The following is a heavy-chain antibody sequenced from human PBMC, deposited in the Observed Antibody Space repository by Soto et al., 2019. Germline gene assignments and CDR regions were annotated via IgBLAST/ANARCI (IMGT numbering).Heavy chain of an antibody. CDR2: ISWDGGST. CDR3: AKDMRLNSSSWYVASGMVV. J-gene: IGHJ6*04. D-gene: IGHD6-13*01. Sequence: GGSLRLSCAASGFTFYDYTMHWVRQAPGKGLEWVSLISWDGGSTYYADSVKGRFTISRDNSKNSLYLQMNSLRTEDTALYYCAKDMRLNSSSWYVASGMVVWGKGTTVTVAS. V-gene: IGHV3-43*01. CDR1: GFTFYDYT.